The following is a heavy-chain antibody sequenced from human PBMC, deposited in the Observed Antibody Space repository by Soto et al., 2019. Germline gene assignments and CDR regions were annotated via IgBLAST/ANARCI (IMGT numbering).Heavy chain of an antibody. Sequence: QVQLVQSGAEVKKPGASVKVSCKASGYTFTSYYMHWVRQAPGQGLEWMGIINPSGGSTSYAQKFQGRVTMTRDTSTSTVYMELSSLRSEDTAVYYCARGGLQLGVADAFDIWGQGTMVTVSS. CDR3: ARGGLQLGVADAFDI. V-gene: IGHV1-46*01. CDR1: GYTFTSYY. J-gene: IGHJ3*02. CDR2: INPSGGST. D-gene: IGHD6-6*01.